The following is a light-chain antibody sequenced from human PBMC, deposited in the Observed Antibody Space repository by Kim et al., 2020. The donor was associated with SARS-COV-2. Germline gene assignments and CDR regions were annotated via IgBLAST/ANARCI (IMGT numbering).Light chain of an antibody. CDR2: DVR. Sequence: QSALTQPASVSGPPGQSITISCTGTSSDIGSYDSVSWYRQFPGKAPKIILYDVRYRPSGVSSRFSGSKSGNSASLTISGLQTEDEADYYCSSYTTSTTWVFGGGTQLTVL. J-gene: IGLJ3*02. V-gene: IGLV2-14*03. CDR1: SSDIGSYDS. CDR3: SSYTTSTTWV.